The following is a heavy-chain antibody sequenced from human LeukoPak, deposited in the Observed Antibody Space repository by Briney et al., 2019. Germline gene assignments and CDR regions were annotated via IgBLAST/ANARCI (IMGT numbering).Heavy chain of an antibody. J-gene: IGHJ4*02. CDR1: GFTFSDYY. CDR3: ARELYSNSGYYFDY. CDR2: ISSSGSTI. D-gene: IGHD6-13*01. Sequence: GGSLRLSCAASGFTFSDYYMSWIRQAPEKGLEWVSYISSSGSTIYYADSVKGRFTISRDNAKNSLYLQMNSLRAEDTAVYYCARELYSNSGYYFDYWGQGTLVTVSS. V-gene: IGHV3-11*01.